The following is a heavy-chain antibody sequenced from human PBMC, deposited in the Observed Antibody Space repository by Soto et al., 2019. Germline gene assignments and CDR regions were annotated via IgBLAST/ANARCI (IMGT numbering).Heavy chain of an antibody. CDR2: IWFDGSNK. D-gene: IGHD6-19*01. J-gene: IGHJ4*02. CDR3: ARAAYTSGYYYFDH. CDR1: GFTFSSHA. Sequence: GSLRLSCASSGFTFSSHAMHWVRQAPGKGLEWVANIWFDGSNKNYADSVKGRFTISRDNSKNTLFLKVNSLRAEDTALYYCARAAYTSGYYYFDHWGQGTPVTVSS. V-gene: IGHV3-33*01.